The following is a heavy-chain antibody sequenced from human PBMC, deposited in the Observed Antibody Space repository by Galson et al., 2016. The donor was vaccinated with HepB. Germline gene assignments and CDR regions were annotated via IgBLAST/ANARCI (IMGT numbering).Heavy chain of an antibody. CDR1: GFTFTTYA. D-gene: IGHD2-15*01. V-gene: IGHV3-30-3*01. J-gene: IGHJ1*01. CDR2: ISYDGLDK. Sequence: SLRLSCAASGFTFTTYAMHWARQAPGKGLEWVAVISYDGLDKYYGDSVKDRFTISRDNSKDTVYLQMNSLRADDTAVYYCAREYAAADRWGQGTLVTVSS. CDR3: AREYAAADR.